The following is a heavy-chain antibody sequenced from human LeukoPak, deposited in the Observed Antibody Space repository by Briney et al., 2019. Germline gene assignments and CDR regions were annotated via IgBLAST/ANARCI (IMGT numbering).Heavy chain of an antibody. CDR3: ARGQNVLLWFGELGMDV. CDR1: GFTFSSYE. CDR2: ISSSGSTI. J-gene: IGHJ6*04. V-gene: IGHV3-48*03. Sequence: PGGSLRLSCAASGFTFSSYEMNWVRQAPGKGLEWVSYISSSGSTIYYADSVKGRFTISRDNAKNSLYLQMNSLRAEDTAVYYCARGQNVLLWFGELGMDVWGRGTTVTVPS. D-gene: IGHD3-10*01.